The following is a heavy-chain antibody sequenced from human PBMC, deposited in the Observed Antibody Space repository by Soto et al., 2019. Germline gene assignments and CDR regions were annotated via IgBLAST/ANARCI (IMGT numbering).Heavy chain of an antibody. V-gene: IGHV1-69*13. D-gene: IGHD2-2*01. CDR3: ARVTTRLVPAATDYYYYGMDV. J-gene: IGHJ6*02. CDR2: IIPIFGTA. Sequence: VASVKVSCKASGGTFSSYAISWVRQAPGQGLEWMGGIIPIFGTANYAQKFQGRVTITADESTSTAYMELSSLRSEDTAVYYCARVTTRLVPAATDYYYYGMDVWGQGTTVTVSS. CDR1: GGTFSSYA.